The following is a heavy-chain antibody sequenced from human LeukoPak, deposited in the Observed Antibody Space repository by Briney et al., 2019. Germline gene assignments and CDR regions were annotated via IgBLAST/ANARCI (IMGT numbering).Heavy chain of an antibody. V-gene: IGHV1-8*03. Sequence: ASVKVSCKASGYTFTSYDINWVRQATGQGLEWMGWMNPNSGNTGYAQKFQGRVTITRNTSISTAYMELSSLRSEDTAVYYCARAPSRMWFGELSDYYYYMDVWGKGTTVTVSS. CDR2: MNPNSGNT. D-gene: IGHD3-10*01. J-gene: IGHJ6*03. CDR3: ARAPSRMWFGELSDYYYYMDV. CDR1: GYTFTSYD.